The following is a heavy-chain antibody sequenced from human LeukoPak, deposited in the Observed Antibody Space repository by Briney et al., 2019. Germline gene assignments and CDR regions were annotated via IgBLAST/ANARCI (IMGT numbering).Heavy chain of an antibody. J-gene: IGHJ4*02. CDR2: IGSDNKP. CDR3: AKDRGGGFDY. V-gene: IGHV3-23*01. Sequence: PGGSLRLSCEASGFTFSAYAMTWVRQAPGKGLEWVSSIGSDNKPHYSESVKGRFTISRDDSKNTLFLLMNSLRGEDTAVYYCAKDRGGGFDYWGQGTLVTVSS. D-gene: IGHD3-10*01. CDR1: GFTFSAYA.